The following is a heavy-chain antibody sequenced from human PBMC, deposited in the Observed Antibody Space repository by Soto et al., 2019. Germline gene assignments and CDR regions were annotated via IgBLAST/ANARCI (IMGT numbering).Heavy chain of an antibody. CDR1: GFTFSSYS. Sequence: PGGSLRLSCAASGFTFSSYSMNWVRQAPGKGLEWVSYFCSISCTIYYADSVKGRFTISRDIAKNSLYLQMNSLRDEDTAVYYCADVGATRVGDAFDIWGQGTMVTVS. V-gene: IGHV3-48*02. D-gene: IGHD1-26*01. CDR3: ADVGATRVGDAFDI. J-gene: IGHJ3*02. CDR2: FCSISCTI.